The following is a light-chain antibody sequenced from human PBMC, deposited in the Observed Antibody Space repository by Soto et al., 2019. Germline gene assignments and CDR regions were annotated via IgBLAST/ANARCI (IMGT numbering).Light chain of an antibody. CDR1: QSVSSN. J-gene: IGKJ1*01. V-gene: IGKV3-15*01. CDR2: GAF. CDR3: QQYNDWPLR. Sequence: EILMTQSPVTLSVSPGERATLSCRASQSVSSNLAWYQQKPGQAPCLLIYGAFSRATGIPERFSGTGSGTDFTLTISSLQSEDFALYYCQQYNDWPLRFGEGTKVEI.